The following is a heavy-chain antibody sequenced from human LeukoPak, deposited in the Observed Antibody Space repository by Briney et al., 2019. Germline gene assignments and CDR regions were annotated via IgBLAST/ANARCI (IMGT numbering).Heavy chain of an antibody. CDR2: ISLSGYT. V-gene: IGHV4-4*02. J-gene: IGHJ4*02. CDR1: GGSITATTY. CDR3: SRESGPYSPFGH. Sequence: PSRTLSPTCGVSGGSITATTYWGWVRQSPGRGLEWMGEISLSGYTGFNPSLRGRVTMSLDESKNHPSLDFRALRGADAAIYYCSRESGPYSPFGHWGQGILVTVTT. D-gene: IGHD1-26*01.